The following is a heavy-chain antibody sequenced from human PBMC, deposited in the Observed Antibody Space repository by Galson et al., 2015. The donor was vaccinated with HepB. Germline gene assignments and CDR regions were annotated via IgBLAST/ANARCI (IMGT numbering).Heavy chain of an antibody. Sequence: LSLTCIVSGASMTSHYWNWVRQPPGKGLEWIGYVAYSGQRNYNPSLKSRATTSGDTSKNEFSLMLRSVTAADTAVYFCARGLVPSGSYLGDAFDVWGQGTMVTVSS. CDR2: VAYSGQR. J-gene: IGHJ3*01. CDR1: GASMTSHY. V-gene: IGHV4-59*11. D-gene: IGHD3-10*01. CDR3: ARGLVPSGSYLGDAFDV.